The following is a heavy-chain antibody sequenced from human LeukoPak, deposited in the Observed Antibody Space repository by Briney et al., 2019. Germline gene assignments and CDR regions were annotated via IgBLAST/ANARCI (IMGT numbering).Heavy chain of an antibody. CDR2: IYYSGST. V-gene: IGHV4-39*01. J-gene: IGHJ4*02. CDR1: GGSISSSSYY. Sequence: ASETLSLTCTVSGGSISSSSYYWGWIRQPPGKGLEWIGSIYYSGSTYYSPSLKSRVTISVDTSKNQFSLKLSSVTAADTAVYYCARLPYSGSYGPEPERIDYWGQGTLVTVSS. CDR3: ARLPYSGSYGPEPERIDY. D-gene: IGHD1-26*01.